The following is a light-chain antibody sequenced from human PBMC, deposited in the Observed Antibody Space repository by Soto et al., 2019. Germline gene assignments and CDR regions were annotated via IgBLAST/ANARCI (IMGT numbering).Light chain of an antibody. CDR3: CSYAGISTFYV. CDR1: GSGSYTL. V-gene: IGLV2-23*01. CDR2: EGG. J-gene: IGLJ1*01. Sequence: QSVLTQPASVSGSPGQSITISCTGTGSGSYTLVSWYQQHPGKAPKLMIYEGGKRPSGVSNRFSGSKSGNAASLTISGLQAEDEDDYYCCSYAGISTFYVFGGGTKVTVL.